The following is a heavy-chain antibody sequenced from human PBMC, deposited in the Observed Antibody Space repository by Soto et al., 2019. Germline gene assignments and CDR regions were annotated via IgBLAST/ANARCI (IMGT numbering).Heavy chain of an antibody. CDR1: GGSISSGGYY. V-gene: IGHV4-31*03. Sequence: QVQLQESGPGLVKPSQTLSLTCTVSGGSISSGGYYWSWIRQHPGKGLEWIGYIYYSGTTYYYPSLESRVTMSVDTSKNQFSLKLSSVTAADTAVYYCARVLPPPVGAVDYWGQGTLVTVSS. CDR3: ARVLPPPVGAVDY. J-gene: IGHJ4*02. CDR2: IYYSGTT. D-gene: IGHD1-26*01.